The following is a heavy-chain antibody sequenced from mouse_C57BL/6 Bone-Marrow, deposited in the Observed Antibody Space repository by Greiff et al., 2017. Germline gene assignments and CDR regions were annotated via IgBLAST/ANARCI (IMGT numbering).Heavy chain of an antibody. CDR2: IDPETGGT. CDR1: GYTFTEYE. CDR3: TRENDGYYLWFAY. Sequence: QVQLQQSGAELVRPGASVTLSCKASGYTFTEYEMHWVKQTPVHGLEWIGAIDPETGGTAYNQKFKGKAILTADTSSSTAYMELRILTSEDSAVYYWTRENDGYYLWFAYWGQGTLVTVSA. V-gene: IGHV1-15*01. D-gene: IGHD2-3*01. J-gene: IGHJ3*01.